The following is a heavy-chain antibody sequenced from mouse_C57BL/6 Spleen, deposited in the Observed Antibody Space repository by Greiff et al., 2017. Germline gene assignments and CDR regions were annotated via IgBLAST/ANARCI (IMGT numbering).Heavy chain of an antibody. CDR1: GFSLTSYG. D-gene: IGHD2-4*01. Sequence: QVQLKQSGPGLVPPSQSLSITCTVSGFSLTSYGVHWVRQSPGKGLAWLGVIWSGGSTDYNAAFISRLSVSKDNSKSQVFFKRNSLQADDTAIYYCASYDYDGGGYFDYWGQGTTLTVSS. CDR2: IWSGGST. CDR3: ASYDYDGGGYFDY. J-gene: IGHJ2*01. V-gene: IGHV2-2*01.